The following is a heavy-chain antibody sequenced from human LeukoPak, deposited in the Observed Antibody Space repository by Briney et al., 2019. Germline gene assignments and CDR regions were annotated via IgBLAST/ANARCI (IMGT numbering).Heavy chain of an antibody. Sequence: TGGSLRLSCAASGFTFSSYAMSWVRQAPGKGLEWVSAISGSGGSTYYADSVKGRFTISRDNSKNTLYLQMNSLRAEDTAVYYCAKDLRSGWSYYFDYWGQGTLVTVSS. CDR3: AKDLRSGWSYYFDY. CDR2: ISGSGGST. J-gene: IGHJ4*02. V-gene: IGHV3-23*01. D-gene: IGHD6-19*01. CDR1: GFTFSSYA.